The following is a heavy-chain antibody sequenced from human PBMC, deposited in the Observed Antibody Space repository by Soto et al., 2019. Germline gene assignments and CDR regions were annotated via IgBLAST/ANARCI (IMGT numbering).Heavy chain of an antibody. CDR1: GFTFSSYG. V-gene: IGHV3-30*18. J-gene: IGHJ4*02. Sequence: QVQLVESGGGVVQPGRSLRLSCAASGFTFSSYGMHWVRQAPGKGLEWVAVISYDGSNKYYADSVEGRFTISRDNSKNTLYLQMNSLRAEDTAVYYCAKDRNIVVVVAPLDYWGQGTLVTVSS. CDR3: AKDRNIVVVVAPLDY. CDR2: ISYDGSNK. D-gene: IGHD2-15*01.